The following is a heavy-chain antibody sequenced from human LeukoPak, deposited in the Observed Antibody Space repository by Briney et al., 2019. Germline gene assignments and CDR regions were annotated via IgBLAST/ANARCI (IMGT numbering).Heavy chain of an antibody. CDR3: ARHSVGTMVRGVIIKGAKGYWFDP. J-gene: IGHJ5*02. V-gene: IGHV4-39*01. CDR2: INHSGST. D-gene: IGHD3-10*01. Sequence: SETLSLTCTVSGGSISSSSYYWGWIRQPPGKGLEWIGEINHSGSTNYNPSLKSRVTISVDTSKNQFSLKLSSVTAADTAVYYCARHSVGTMVRGVIIKGAKGYWFDPWGQGTLVTVSS. CDR1: GGSISSSSYY.